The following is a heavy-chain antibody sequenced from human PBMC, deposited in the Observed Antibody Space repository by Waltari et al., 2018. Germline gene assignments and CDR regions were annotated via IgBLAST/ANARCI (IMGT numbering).Heavy chain of an antibody. D-gene: IGHD2-21*01. CDR2: ISSADYS. Sequence: EVQLVESGGGLVNPGGSLRLACAASGFTCSDYSMTWVRQAPGKGLEWVSSISSADYSLDADSMKGRFIISRDNAKNSLYLQMNGLRGEDTAVYYCARVIVYSDSPVCDFWGQGTLVIVSS. CDR3: ARVIVYSDSPVCDF. J-gene: IGHJ4*01. V-gene: IGHV3-21*01. CDR1: GFTCSDYS.